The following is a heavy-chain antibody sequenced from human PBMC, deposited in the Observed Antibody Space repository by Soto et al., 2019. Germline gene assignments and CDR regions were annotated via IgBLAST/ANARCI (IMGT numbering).Heavy chain of an antibody. J-gene: IGHJ6*02. CDR2: INAGNGNT. CDR3: ARTVGYYYGMDV. CDR1: GYTFTSYA. V-gene: IGHV1-3*01. Sequence: ASVKVSCKASGYTFTSYAMHWVRQAPGQRLEWMGWINAGNGNTKYSQKFQGRVTITRDTSASTAYMELSSLRSEDTAVYYCARTVGYYYGMDVWGQGTTGTVSS. D-gene: IGHD4-17*01.